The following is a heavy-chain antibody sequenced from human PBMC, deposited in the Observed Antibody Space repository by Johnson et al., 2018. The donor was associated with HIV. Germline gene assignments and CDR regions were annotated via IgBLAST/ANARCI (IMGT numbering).Heavy chain of an antibody. J-gene: IGHJ3*02. CDR2: ISGSGDST. V-gene: IGHV3-23*01. D-gene: IGHD6-6*01. Sequence: EVQLLESGGGLVQPGGSLRLSCAASGFNFSSHAMSWVRQAPGKGLEWVSGISGSGDSTYYADSVKGRFTISRDNSKNTLYLQMNSLRTEDSAVYLCAKGEYSSSRRADAFDIWGQGTMVTVSS. CDR3: AKGEYSSSRRADAFDI. CDR1: GFNFSSHA.